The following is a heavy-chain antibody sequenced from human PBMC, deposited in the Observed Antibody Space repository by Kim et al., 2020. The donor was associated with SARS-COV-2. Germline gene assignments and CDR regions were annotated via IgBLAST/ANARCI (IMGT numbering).Heavy chain of an antibody. J-gene: IGHJ5*02. CDR1: GYTFTGYD. Sequence: ASVKVSCKASGYTFTGYDMHWVRQAPGQGLEWMGWINPNSGGTNYAQKFQGRVTMTRDTSISTAYMELSRLRSDDTAVYYCARAPEPDYYDSSGYYSGPNGFDPWGQGTLVTVSS. CDR2: INPNSGGT. CDR3: ARAPEPDYYDSSGYYSGPNGFDP. D-gene: IGHD3-22*01. V-gene: IGHV1-2*02.